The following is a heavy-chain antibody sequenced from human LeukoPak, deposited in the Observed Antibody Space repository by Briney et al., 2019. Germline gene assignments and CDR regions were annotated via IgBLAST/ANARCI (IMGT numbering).Heavy chain of an antibody. CDR3: AATAMVRGVPSFDY. CDR2: IHYTGST. V-gene: IGHV4-59*01. CDR1: GGSITSYY. D-gene: IGHD3-10*01. Sequence: SETLSLTCTVSGGSITSYYWIWIRQPPGKGLEWIGYIHYTGSTNYNPSLKSRVTISVDTSRNQFSLKLSSVTAADTAVYYCAATAMVRGVPSFDYWGQGTLVTVSS. J-gene: IGHJ4*02.